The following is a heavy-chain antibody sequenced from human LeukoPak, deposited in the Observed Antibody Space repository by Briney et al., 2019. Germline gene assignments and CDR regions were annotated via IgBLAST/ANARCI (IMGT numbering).Heavy chain of an antibody. CDR1: GCTFTGYY. CDR3: ARAEYYYDPYFDY. J-gene: IGHJ4*02. V-gene: IGHV1-2*02. CDR2: INPNSGGT. Sequence: ASVKVSCKASGCTFTGYYMHWVRQAPGQGLEWMGWINPNSGGTNYAQKFQGRVTMTRDTSISTAYMELSRLRSDDTAVYYCARAEYYYDPYFDYWGQGTLVTVSS. D-gene: IGHD3-22*01.